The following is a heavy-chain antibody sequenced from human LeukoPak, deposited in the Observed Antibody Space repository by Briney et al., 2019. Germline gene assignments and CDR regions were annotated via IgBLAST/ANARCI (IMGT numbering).Heavy chain of an antibody. V-gene: IGHV4-34*01. CDR1: GESFSGYY. J-gene: IGHJ6*03. CDR3: ARDRVSYYYYYMDV. CDR2: IHYSGGI. Sequence: SETLSLTCAVYGESFSGYYWTWIRQPPGKGLEWIGQIHYSGGINYSPSLKSPVTISVDTSKNQFSLKLSSVAAADTAVYYCARDRVSYYYYYMDVWGKGTTVTVSS. D-gene: IGHD6-6*01.